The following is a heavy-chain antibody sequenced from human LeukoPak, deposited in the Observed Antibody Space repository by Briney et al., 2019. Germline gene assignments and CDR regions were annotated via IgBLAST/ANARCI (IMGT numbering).Heavy chain of an antibody. CDR1: GDTVSSYV. V-gene: IGHV1-69*13. Sequence: ASVKVSCKAPGDTVSSYVISWVRQAPGQGLEWMGGILPIFGTAIYAQKFQGRVTVTADEPTSTAYMELSSLRSEDTAVYYCASIVGATTIDYWGQGTLVTVSS. D-gene: IGHD1-26*01. J-gene: IGHJ4*02. CDR2: ILPIFGTA. CDR3: ASIVGATTIDY.